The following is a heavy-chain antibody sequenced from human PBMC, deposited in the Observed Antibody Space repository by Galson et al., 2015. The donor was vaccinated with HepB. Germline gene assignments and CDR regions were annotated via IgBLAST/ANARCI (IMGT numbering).Heavy chain of an antibody. CDR1: GFTFSSYS. CDR3: ALRVLRFLEWVQDAFDI. J-gene: IGHJ3*02. CDR2: ISSSSSYI. Sequence: SLRLSCAASGFTFSSYSMNWVRQAPGKGLEWVPSISSSSSYINYADSVKGRFTISRDNAKNSLYLQMNSLRAEDTAVYYCALRVLRFLEWVQDAFDIWGQGTMVTVSS. D-gene: IGHD3-3*01. V-gene: IGHV3-21*01.